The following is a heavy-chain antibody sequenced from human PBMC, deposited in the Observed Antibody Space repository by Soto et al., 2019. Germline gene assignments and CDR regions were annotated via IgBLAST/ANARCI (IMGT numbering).Heavy chain of an antibody. CDR3: ARDGVASTDYTWNYGTYFDY. D-gene: IGHD1-7*01. J-gene: IGHJ4*02. CDR2: ISYDGNNK. CDR1: GFTYSTYT. Sequence: QVQLVESGGGVVQPVRSLRLSCAASGFTYSTYTMHWVRQAPGKGLERVADISYDGNNKFYADSVKGRFTISRDSTKRTLYLQMNVLRPDDTAMYYCARDGVASTDYTWNYGTYFDYWGQGGLVTVS. V-gene: IGHV3-30-3*01.